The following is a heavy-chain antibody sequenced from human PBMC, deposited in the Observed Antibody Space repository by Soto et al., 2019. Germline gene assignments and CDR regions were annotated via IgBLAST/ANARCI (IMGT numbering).Heavy chain of an antibody. CDR3: ASAQGKVHLDY. V-gene: IGHV3-33*01. J-gene: IGHJ4*02. CDR2: IWFDGSYK. D-gene: IGHD3-10*01. CDR1: GFTFGRHG. Sequence: QVQLVESGGDVVQPGTSLRRSCAATGFTFGRHGMHWVRQATGKGPEWVAGIWFDGSYKCYDDSVKGRFTISRDNPRNTLYLQMDNLRVADKAVYYCASAQGKVHLDYWCKGTLVTVSS.